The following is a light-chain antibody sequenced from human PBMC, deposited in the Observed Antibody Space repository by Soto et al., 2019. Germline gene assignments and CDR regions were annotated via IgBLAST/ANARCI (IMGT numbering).Light chain of an antibody. J-gene: IGLJ1*01. CDR3: SSYTSTSTYA. V-gene: IGLV2-18*02. Sequence: LTQPPSVSRASVQSVTISCTGTSSDVGSYNRVSWYQQPPGTAPKLMIYEVSNRPSGVPDRFSGSKSDNTASLTISGLQAEDEADYYCSSYTSTSTYAFGTGTKVTVL. CDR1: SSDVGSYNR. CDR2: EVS.